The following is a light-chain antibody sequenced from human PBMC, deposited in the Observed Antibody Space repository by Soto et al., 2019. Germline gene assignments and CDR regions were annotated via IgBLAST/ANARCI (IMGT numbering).Light chain of an antibody. J-gene: IGLJ1*01. V-gene: IGLV1-44*01. CDR3: ATWDGTLNGYV. Sequence: QSVLTQSPSASGTPGQRGTISWSGSSSNIGSNAVNWYQHLPGTAPKLLVYSHKQRPSGVPDRFSGSQSGTSASLAISGLQSEEEADYYCATWDGTLNGYVFVPGNKVTV. CDR1: SSNIGSNA. CDR2: SHK.